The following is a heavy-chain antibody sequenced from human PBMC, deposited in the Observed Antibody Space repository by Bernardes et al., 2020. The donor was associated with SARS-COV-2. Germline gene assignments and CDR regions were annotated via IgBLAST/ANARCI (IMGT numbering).Heavy chain of an antibody. D-gene: IGHD3-22*01. CDR3: ARVWNYYDSSGYYYGPFDY. V-gene: IGHV3-21*01. Sequence: GWSLRLSCAGSGFTFSSYSMNWVRQAPGKGLEWVSSISSSSSYIYYADSVKGRFTISRDNAKNSLYLQMNSLRAEDTAVYYCARVWNYYDSSGYYYGPFDYWGQGTLVTVSS. CDR2: ISSSSSYI. CDR1: GFTFSSYS. J-gene: IGHJ4*02.